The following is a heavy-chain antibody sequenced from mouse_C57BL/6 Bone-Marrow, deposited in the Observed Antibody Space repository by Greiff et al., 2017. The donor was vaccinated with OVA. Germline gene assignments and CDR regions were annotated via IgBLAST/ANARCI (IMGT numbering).Heavy chain of an antibody. J-gene: IGHJ2*01. Sequence: VQLQQSGAELVKPGASVKLSCKASGYTFTSYWMQWVKQRPGQGLEWIGEIDPSDSYTNYNQKFKGKATLTVDTSSSTAYMQLSSLTSEDSAVYYCARLVAEDYWGQGTTLTVSS. D-gene: IGHD1-1*01. CDR2: IDPSDSYT. CDR1: GYTFTSYW. V-gene: IGHV1-50*01. CDR3: ARLVAEDY.